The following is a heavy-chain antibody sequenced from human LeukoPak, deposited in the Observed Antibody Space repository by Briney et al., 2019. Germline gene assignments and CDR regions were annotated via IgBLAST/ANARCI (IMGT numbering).Heavy chain of an antibody. CDR2: IRSKSYGETT. CDR3: TRGIAKTGMNC. D-gene: IGHD6-19*01. Sequence: GGSLRLSCTASGFTFGDNAMTWVRQAPGRGLEWVGFIRSKSYGETTEYAASVKGRFTISRDDSKSIAYLQMNSLKSEDTAVYYCTRGIAKTGMNCWGQGTLVTVSA. V-gene: IGHV3-49*04. CDR1: GFTFGDNA. J-gene: IGHJ4*02.